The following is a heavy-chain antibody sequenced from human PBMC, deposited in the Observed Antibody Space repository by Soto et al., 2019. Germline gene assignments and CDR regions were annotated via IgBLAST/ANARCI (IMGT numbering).Heavy chain of an antibody. CDR3: ARSAHYYDSSGYYSF. CDR2: ISYDGSNK. D-gene: IGHD3-22*01. V-gene: IGHV3-30-3*01. CDR1: GFTFSSYA. J-gene: IGHJ4*02. Sequence: QVQLVESGGGVVQPGRSLRLSCAASGFTFSSYAMHWVRQAPGKGLEWVAVISYDGSNKYYADSVKGRFTISRDNSKNTLYLQMNSLRAEDTAVYYCARSAHYYDSSGYYSFWGQGTLVTVSS.